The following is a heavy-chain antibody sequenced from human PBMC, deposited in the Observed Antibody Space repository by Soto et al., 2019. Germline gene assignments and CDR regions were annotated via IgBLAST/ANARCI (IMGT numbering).Heavy chain of an antibody. V-gene: IGHV3-33*08. CDR1: GFTFSSYA. D-gene: IGHD3-9*01. Sequence: PGGSLRLSCAASGFTFSSYAMHWVRQAPGKGLEWVAVIWYDGSNKYYADSVKGRFTISRDNSKNTLYLQMNSLRAEDTAVYYCARDSSTYYDILTGHNGAFDIWGQGTMVTVSS. CDR2: IWYDGSNK. CDR3: ARDSSTYYDILTGHNGAFDI. J-gene: IGHJ3*02.